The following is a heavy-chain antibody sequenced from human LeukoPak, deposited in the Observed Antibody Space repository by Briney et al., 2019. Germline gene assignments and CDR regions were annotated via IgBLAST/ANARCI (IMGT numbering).Heavy chain of an antibody. Sequence: PSETLSLTCSVSGGXISRYYCNWFRQPPGKGLEWIGYIYYSGSTTYNPSLKSRVTISVDTPKNQFSLKLSSVTAADTAVYYCARGDGYNAYWGQGTLVTVSS. CDR3: ARGDGYNAY. V-gene: IGHV4-59*01. CDR1: GGXISRYY. CDR2: IYYSGST. D-gene: IGHD5-24*01. J-gene: IGHJ4*02.